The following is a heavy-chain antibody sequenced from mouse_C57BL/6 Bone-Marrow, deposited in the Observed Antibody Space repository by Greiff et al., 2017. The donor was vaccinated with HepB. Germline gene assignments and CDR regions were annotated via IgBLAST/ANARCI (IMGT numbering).Heavy chain of an antibody. Sequence: EVQRVESGGGLVQPGGSLKLSCAASGFTFSDYYMYWVRQTPEKRLEWVAYISNGGGSTYYPDTVKGRFTISRDNAKNTLYLQMSRLKSEDTAMYYCARRGMGPAMDYWGQGTSVTVSS. D-gene: IGHD2-10*02. V-gene: IGHV5-12*01. CDR3: ARRGMGPAMDY. CDR1: GFTFSDYY. CDR2: ISNGGGST. J-gene: IGHJ4*01.